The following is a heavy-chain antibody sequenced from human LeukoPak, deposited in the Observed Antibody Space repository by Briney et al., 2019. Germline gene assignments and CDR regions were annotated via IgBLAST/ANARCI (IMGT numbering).Heavy chain of an antibody. D-gene: IGHD6-19*01. Sequence: GGSLRPSCAASGFTFSNYDMSWVRQAPGKGLELVSSISDSGGSTYYADSVKGRFTISRDNSKNTLYLQMTNLRAADTAVYYCAKDLSRAVAADWFDPWDQGSLVTVSS. CDR1: GFTFSNYD. CDR3: AKDLSRAVAADWFDP. V-gene: IGHV3-23*01. CDR2: ISDSGGST. J-gene: IGHJ5*02.